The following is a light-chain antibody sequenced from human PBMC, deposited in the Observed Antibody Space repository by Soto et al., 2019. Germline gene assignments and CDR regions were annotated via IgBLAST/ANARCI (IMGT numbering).Light chain of an antibody. CDR1: QGISKY. J-gene: IGKJ1*01. Sequence: DVQMTQSPSSLSASVGDRVTITWRASQGISKYLAWYQQKPGKVPRLLIYVASTLQSGVPSRFSGSGSGTDFILTISSLQPEDVATYYCQKYDSAPWTFGQGTKVEIK. CDR2: VAS. CDR3: QKYDSAPWT. V-gene: IGKV1-27*01.